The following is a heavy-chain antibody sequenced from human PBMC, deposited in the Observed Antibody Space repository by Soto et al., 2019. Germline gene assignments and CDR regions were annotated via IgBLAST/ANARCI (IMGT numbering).Heavy chain of an antibody. Sequence: PGGSLRLSCAASEFTFSNYAMTWVRQAPGKGLEWVSAISNTGYSTYYADSVKGRFIISRDNSKNTLYLQMNSLRAEDTAIYYCAKVLQYYYYGMDVWGLGTTVTVS. CDR2: ISNTGYST. J-gene: IGHJ6*02. CDR3: AKVLQYYYYGMDV. CDR1: EFTFSNYA. V-gene: IGHV3-23*01.